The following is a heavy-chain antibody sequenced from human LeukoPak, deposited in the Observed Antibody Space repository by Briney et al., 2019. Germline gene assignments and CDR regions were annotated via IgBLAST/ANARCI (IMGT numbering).Heavy chain of an antibody. Sequence: PSETLSLTCAVYGGSFSGYYWSWIRQPPGKGLEWIGEINHSGSTNYNPSLKSRVTISVDTSKNQFSLKLSSVTAADTALYYCASRYCGGDCYSDYWGQGTLVTVSS. D-gene: IGHD2-21*01. J-gene: IGHJ4*02. CDR1: GGSFSGYY. CDR3: ASRYCGGDCYSDY. V-gene: IGHV4-34*01. CDR2: INHSGST.